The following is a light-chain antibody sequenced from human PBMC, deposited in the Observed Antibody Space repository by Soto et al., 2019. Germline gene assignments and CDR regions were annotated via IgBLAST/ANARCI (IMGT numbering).Light chain of an antibody. V-gene: IGLV2-14*03. CDR2: DVN. CDR1: ASDVGGYGN. Sequence: QSALTQPASVSGSPGQSIAISCTGTASDVGGYGNLSWYQQHPGRAPKLIIYDVNYRPSGVSDRFSASKSGNTGSLTISGLQSEDEADYYCSSSSGRSYIVLFGGGTQLTVL. CDR3: SSSSGRSYIVL. J-gene: IGLJ7*01.